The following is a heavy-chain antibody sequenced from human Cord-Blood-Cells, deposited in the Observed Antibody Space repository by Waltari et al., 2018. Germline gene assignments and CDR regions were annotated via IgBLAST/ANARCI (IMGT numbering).Heavy chain of an antibody. CDR2: RNPNSGNT. D-gene: IGHD7-27*01. CDR1: GYTFTSDE. J-gene: IGHJ3*02. V-gene: IGHV1-8*03. CDR3: ARKGEVTGDAFDI. Sequence: QVQLVQSGAEVKKPGASVKVSCKASGYTFTSDEINWVRQAPGKGLEWMGCRNPNSGNTGYPQKFLGRVNITRNTSISTAYMELSSLRSEDTAVYYCARKGEVTGDAFDIWGQGTMVTVSS.